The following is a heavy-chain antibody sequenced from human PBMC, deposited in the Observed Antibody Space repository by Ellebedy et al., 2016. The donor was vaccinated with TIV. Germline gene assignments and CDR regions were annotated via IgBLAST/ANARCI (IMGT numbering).Heavy chain of an antibody. D-gene: IGHD3-10*01. CDR2: IIPTFATP. CDR1: GGTFSTSA. J-gene: IGHJ4*02. V-gene: IGHV1-69*13. CDR3: ATRGRGDPGVRGVTTCDY. Sequence: ASVKVSCKASGGTFSTSAISWVRQAPGQGLEWVGMIIPTFATPNYAQNLQGRVTITADESTSTAYMELSSLRSEDTAVYYCATRGRGDPGVRGVTTCDYWGQGTLVTVSS.